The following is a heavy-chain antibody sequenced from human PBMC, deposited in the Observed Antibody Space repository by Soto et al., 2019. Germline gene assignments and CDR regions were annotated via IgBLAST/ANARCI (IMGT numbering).Heavy chain of an antibody. Sequence: EVQLVESGGGLVKPGGSLRLSCVASEFTFSTYSMNWVRQAPGKGLEWVSFISGGSSYIHYADSVKGRFTISRDNAKNSLYVQMSSLRAEDTAVYYCARATGMATGGMDVWGQGTTVTVSS. V-gene: IGHV3-21*06. CDR2: ISGGSSYI. CDR3: ARATGMATGGMDV. D-gene: IGHD5-12*01. CDR1: EFTFSTYS. J-gene: IGHJ6*02.